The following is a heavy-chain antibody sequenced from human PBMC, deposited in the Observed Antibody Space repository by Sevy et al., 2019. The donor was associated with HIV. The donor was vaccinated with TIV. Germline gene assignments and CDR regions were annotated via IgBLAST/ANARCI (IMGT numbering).Heavy chain of an antibody. D-gene: IGHD7-27*01. CDR3: ARSLGTGNYFDY. J-gene: IGHJ4*01. CDR2: ICYSGST. V-gene: IGHV4-59*13. Sequence: SETLSLTCTVSSGSMTSYYWNWIRQPPGKGLEWIGYICYSGSTNYNPSLKSQVTMSVDTSKNRFSLTLISVTAADTAVYHCARSLGTGNYFDYWGQGALVTVSS. CDR1: SGSMTSYY.